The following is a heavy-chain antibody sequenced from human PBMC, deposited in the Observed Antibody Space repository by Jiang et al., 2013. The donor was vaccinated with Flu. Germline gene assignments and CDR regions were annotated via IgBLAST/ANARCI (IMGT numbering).Heavy chain of an antibody. CDR1: GGSISSYY. CDR3: ARGALYYGDSRSAYFDY. Sequence: PGLVKPSETLSLTCTVSGGSISSYYWSWIRQPPGKGLEWIGYIYYSGSTNYNPSLKSRVTISVDTSKNQFSLKLSSVTAADTAVYYCARGALYYGDSRSAYFDYWGQGTLVTVSS. D-gene: IGHD4-17*01. J-gene: IGHJ4*02. CDR2: IYYSGST. V-gene: IGHV4-59*01.